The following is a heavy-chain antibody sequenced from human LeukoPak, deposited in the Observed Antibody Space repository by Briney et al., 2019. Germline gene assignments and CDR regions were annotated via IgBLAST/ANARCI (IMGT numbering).Heavy chain of an antibody. J-gene: IGHJ4*02. CDR1: GGSISSHY. D-gene: IGHD3-22*01. V-gene: IGHV4-59*11. CDR3: ARGTGFYDSSGHYYWGYFDS. Sequence: SETLSLTCTVSGGSISSHYWSWFRQTPGERPEWIAFIYYSGTTNYNPSLKGRVTISIDSSKNQFSLKLSSVTAADTAIYYCARGTGFYDSSGHYYWGYFDSWGQGALVPVSS. CDR2: IYYSGTT.